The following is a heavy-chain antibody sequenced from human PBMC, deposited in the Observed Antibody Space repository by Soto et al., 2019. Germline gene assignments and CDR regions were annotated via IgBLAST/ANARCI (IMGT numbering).Heavy chain of an antibody. CDR3: ARGVTTVTTFDY. Sequence: QLQLQESGSGLVKPSQTLSLTCAVSGGSISSGGYSCNWIRQPPGKGLEWIGYIYHSGSTYYNPSLKGRDSISVDTSKNQFSLKLSAVTAADTAVYYCARGVTTVTTFDYWGQGTLVTVSS. J-gene: IGHJ4*02. CDR1: GGSISSGGYS. D-gene: IGHD4-17*01. CDR2: IYHSGST. V-gene: IGHV4-30-2*01.